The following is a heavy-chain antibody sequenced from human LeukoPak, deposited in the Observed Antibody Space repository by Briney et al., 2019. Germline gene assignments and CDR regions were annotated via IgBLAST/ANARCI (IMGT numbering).Heavy chain of an antibody. CDR3: ARDSGWLHPAGAFDI. Sequence: SVKVSCKASGCTFSSYAISWVRQAPGQGLEWMGGIIPIFGTANYAQKFQGRVTITADKSTSTAYMELSNLRSEDTAVYYCARDSGWLHPAGAFDIWGQGTMVTVSS. CDR2: IIPIFGTA. V-gene: IGHV1-69*06. J-gene: IGHJ3*02. CDR1: GCTFSSYA. D-gene: IGHD5-24*01.